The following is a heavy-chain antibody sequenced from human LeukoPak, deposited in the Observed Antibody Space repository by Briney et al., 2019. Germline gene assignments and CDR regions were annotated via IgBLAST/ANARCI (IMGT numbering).Heavy chain of an antibody. J-gene: IGHJ3*01. CDR3: WRRPGCTGDAFGV. CDR1: GGSISAYY. Sequence: SETLSLTCTVSGGSISAYYWSWIRQPPGKGLEWIGYIYYSGSTNYNPSLKNRVTISLDTSKNRFSLKLNSVTAADTAVYYYWRRPGCTGDAFGVWGQGTMVSVSS. V-gene: IGHV4-59*01. CDR2: IYYSGST. D-gene: IGHD1-1*01.